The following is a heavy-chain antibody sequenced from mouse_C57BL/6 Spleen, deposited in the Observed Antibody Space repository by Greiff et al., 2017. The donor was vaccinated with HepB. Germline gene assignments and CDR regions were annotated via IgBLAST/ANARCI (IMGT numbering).Heavy chain of an antibody. J-gene: IGHJ3*01. CDR3: ARGSPIYDGYVWFAY. Sequence: VHLVESGAELAKPGASVKLSCKASGYTFTSYWMHWVKQRPGQGLEWIGYINPSSGYTKYNQKFKDKATLTADKSSSTAYMQLSSLTYEDSAVYYCARGSPIYDGYVWFAYWGQGTLVTVSA. CDR1: GYTFTSYW. D-gene: IGHD2-3*01. CDR2: INPSSGYT. V-gene: IGHV1-7*01.